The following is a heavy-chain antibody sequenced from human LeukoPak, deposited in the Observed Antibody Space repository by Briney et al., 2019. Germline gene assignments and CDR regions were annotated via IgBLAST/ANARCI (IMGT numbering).Heavy chain of an antibody. D-gene: IGHD3-22*01. CDR2: ITGSGGST. CDR3: AKALVIDNSGYFDY. CDR1: GFTFTNFV. V-gene: IGHV3-23*01. Sequence: SGGSLRLSCAASGFTFTNFVMTWVRQAPGKGLQWVSTITGSGGSTYYTDSVKGRFTISRDNSKNILYVQMNSLRAEDTAVYYCAKALVIDNSGYFDYWGQGTLVTVSS. J-gene: IGHJ4*02.